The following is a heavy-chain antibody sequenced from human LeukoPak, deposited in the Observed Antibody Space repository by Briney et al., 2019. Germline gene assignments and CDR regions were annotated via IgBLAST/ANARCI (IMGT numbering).Heavy chain of an antibody. V-gene: IGHV3-33*01. CDR1: GFTFSSYG. Sequence: GGSLRLSCAASGFTFSSYGMHWVRQAPGKGLEWVAVIWYDGSNKYYADSVKGRFTISRDNSKNPLYLQMNSLRAEDTAVYYCARASARLYYYDSSGYWGYFDYWGQGTLVTVSS. CDR2: IWYDGSNK. J-gene: IGHJ4*02. D-gene: IGHD3-22*01. CDR3: ARASARLYYYDSSGYWGYFDY.